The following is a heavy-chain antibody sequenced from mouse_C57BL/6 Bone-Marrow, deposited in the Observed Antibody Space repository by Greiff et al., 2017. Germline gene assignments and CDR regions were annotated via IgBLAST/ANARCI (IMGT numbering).Heavy chain of an antibody. CDR3: ARSGYGNYESAY. D-gene: IGHD2-1*01. CDR2: IYPRSGNT. Sequence: QVQLQQPGAELVKPGASVKMSCKASGYTFTSYGISWVKQRTGQGLEWIGEIYPRSGNTYYNEKFKGKATLTADKSSSTAYMELRSLTSEDSAVYFCARSGYGNYESAYWGQGTLVTVSA. J-gene: IGHJ3*01. CDR1: GYTFTSYG. V-gene: IGHV1-81*01.